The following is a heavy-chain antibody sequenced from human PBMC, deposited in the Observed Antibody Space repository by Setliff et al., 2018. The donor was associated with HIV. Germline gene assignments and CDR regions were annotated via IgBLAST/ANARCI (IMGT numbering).Heavy chain of an antibody. V-gene: IGHV1-46*01. CDR2: INPSGGSA. Sequence: GASVKVSCKASGYTFTSYYMHWVRQAPGQGLEWMGIINPSGGSASYAQKFQGRVTMTRDTSTSTVSMELSSLRSKDTAVYYCARRGGYSYATDAFDIWGQGTMVTVSS. CDR3: ARRGGYSYATDAFDI. D-gene: IGHD5-18*01. CDR1: GYTFTSYY. J-gene: IGHJ3*02.